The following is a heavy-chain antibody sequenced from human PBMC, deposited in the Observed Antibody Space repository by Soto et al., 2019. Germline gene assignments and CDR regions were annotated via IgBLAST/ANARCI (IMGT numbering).Heavy chain of an antibody. J-gene: IGHJ4*02. V-gene: IGHV1-69*02. D-gene: IGHD6-19*01. CDR3: SLGAYSSGWQG. Sequence: QVQLVQSGAEVKKPGSSVKVSCKASGGTFSSYTISWVRQAPGQGLEWMGRIIPILGIANYAQKFQGRVKITEDKSTSTAYMELSSVRSEDTAVYYCSLGAYSSGWQGWGQGTLVTVSS. CDR2: IIPILGIA. CDR1: GGTFSSYT.